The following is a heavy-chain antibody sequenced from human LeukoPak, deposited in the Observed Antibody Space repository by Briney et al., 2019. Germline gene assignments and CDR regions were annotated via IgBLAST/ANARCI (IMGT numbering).Heavy chain of an antibody. CDR1: GGSLSGYY. Sequence: PSETLSLTCAVYGGSLSGYYSSWTRRPPGKGLEWIGELHHSGNNNYTPSLKSRGTRSVDTSKNQFSLTLSSVTAADTAVYYCARQGGLGSSSYLKWELFFFDYWGQGTLVTVSS. D-gene: IGHD1-26*01. V-gene: IGHV4-34*01. CDR3: ARQGGLGSSSYLKWELFFFDY. J-gene: IGHJ4*02. CDR2: LHHSGNN.